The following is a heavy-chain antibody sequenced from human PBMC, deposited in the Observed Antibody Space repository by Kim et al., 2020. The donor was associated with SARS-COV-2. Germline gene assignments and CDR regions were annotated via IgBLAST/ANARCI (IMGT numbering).Heavy chain of an antibody. V-gene: IGHV3-74*01. D-gene: IGHD3-22*01. CDR2: INSDGSST. J-gene: IGHJ4*02. CDR1: GFTFSSYW. CDR3: TRRHYDTFAFAY. Sequence: GGSLRLSCAASGFTFSSYWTQWVRQAPGQGLLWVSRINSDGSSTTYADSVKGRFTIFSDNANNTLYLQMNSLIAEDTAVYYCTRRHYDTFAFAYLGQETL.